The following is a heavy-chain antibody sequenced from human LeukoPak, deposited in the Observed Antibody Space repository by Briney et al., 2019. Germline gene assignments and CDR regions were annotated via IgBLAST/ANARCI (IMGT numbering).Heavy chain of an antibody. CDR2: IIPIFGTA. D-gene: IGHD3-3*01. CDR3: ARGNHDFWSGYLRFDP. J-gene: IGHJ5*02. Sequence: SVKVSCKASGGTFSSYAISWVRQAPGQGLEWMGGIIPIFGTANNAQKFQGRVAVTADESTSTAYMELSSLRSEDTAVYYCARGNHDFWSGYLRFDPWGQGTLVTVSS. CDR1: GGTFSSYA. V-gene: IGHV1-69*01.